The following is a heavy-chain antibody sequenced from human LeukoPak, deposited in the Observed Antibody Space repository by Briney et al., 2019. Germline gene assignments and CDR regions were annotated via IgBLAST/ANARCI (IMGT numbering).Heavy chain of an antibody. CDR1: GFTFSSYE. V-gene: IGHV3-48*03. D-gene: IGHD3-16*02. CDR3: ARDPPLSPFDY. CDR2: ISSSGSTI. Sequence: PGGSLRLSCAASGFTFSSYEMNWVRQAPGKGLEWVSYISSSGSTIYYADSVKGRFSISRDNAKNSLYLQMNSLRPEDTAVYYCARDPPLSPFDYWGQGTLVTVSS. J-gene: IGHJ4*02.